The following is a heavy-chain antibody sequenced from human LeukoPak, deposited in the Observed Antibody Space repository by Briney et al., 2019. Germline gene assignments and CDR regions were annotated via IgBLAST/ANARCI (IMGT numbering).Heavy chain of an antibody. CDR1: GYTFTAYY. V-gene: IGHV1-2*02. CDR3: ARRLRYGDYEQDNWFDP. D-gene: IGHD4-17*01. J-gene: IGHJ5*02. Sequence: GASVTVSCKASGYTFTAYYMHWVRQAPGQGLEWMGWIKPNSGGTNYAQKFQGRVTMTRDTSISTAYMELSRLRSDDTAVEYCARRLRYGDYEQDNWFDPWGQGTLVTVSS. CDR2: IKPNSGGT.